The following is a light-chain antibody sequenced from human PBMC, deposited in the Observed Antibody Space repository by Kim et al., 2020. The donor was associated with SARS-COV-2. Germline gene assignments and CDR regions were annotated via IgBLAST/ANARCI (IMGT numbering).Light chain of an antibody. CDR3: QQADSFPLT. CDR1: QDVSSC. Sequence: DIQMTQSPSSVSASVGDRVIITCRASQDVSSCLAWYQQKPGKAPKLVIYSASTIQTGVPPRFSGSVSGTEFTLTISSLQPEDIATYYCQQADSFPLTFGGGTKVDIK. V-gene: IGKV1-12*01. CDR2: SAS. J-gene: IGKJ4*01.